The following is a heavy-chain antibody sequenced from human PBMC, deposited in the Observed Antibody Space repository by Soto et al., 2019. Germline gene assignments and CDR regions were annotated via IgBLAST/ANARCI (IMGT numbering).Heavy chain of an antibody. CDR3: AEGVISARWGLGYGMDV. CDR1: GFNFSHFG. J-gene: IGHJ6*02. D-gene: IGHD3-16*02. V-gene: IGHV3-30*03. CDR2: IGYDGVKK. Sequence: QVHLVESGGGVVQPGRSLRLSCVVSGFNFSHFGMHWVRQAPGKGLEWVSVIGYDGVKKNYGDSVKGRFTISRDNGKNTLHVQFDNRGPADTAFYYCAEGVISARWGLGYGMDVWGQGSTVTVSS.